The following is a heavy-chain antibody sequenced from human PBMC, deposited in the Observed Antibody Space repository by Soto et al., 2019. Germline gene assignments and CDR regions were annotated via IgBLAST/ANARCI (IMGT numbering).Heavy chain of an antibody. CDR1: GGSISSYY. J-gene: IGHJ4*02. Sequence: SETLSLTCTVSGGSISSYYWSWIRQPPGKGLEWIGYIYYSGSTNYNPSLKSRVTISVDTSKNQFSLKLSSVTAADTAVYYCARLWFGELLTDYYFDYWGQGTLVTVSS. CDR3: ARLWFGELLTDYYFDY. CDR2: IYYSGST. D-gene: IGHD3-10*01. V-gene: IGHV4-59*08.